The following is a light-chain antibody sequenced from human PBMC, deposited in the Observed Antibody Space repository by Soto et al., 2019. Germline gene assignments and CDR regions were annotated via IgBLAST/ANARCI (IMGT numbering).Light chain of an antibody. Sequence: QSVLTQPPSASGTPGQRVTISCSGSSSNIGSNTVNWYQQFQGTAPKLLIYSNSRRPSGVPDRVSGSKSGTAASLAISGLQAEEEADYYCAAWDDSLNGPGFGGGTKRPV. CDR1: SSNIGSNT. CDR3: AAWDDSLNGPG. J-gene: IGLJ2*01. CDR2: SNS. V-gene: IGLV1-44*01.